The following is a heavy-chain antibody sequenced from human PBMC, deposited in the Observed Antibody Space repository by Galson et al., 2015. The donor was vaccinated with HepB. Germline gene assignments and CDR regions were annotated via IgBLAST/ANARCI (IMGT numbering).Heavy chain of an antibody. J-gene: IGHJ4*02. CDR3: AKVRGDRITMARGGVTLDY. V-gene: IGHV3-23*01. D-gene: IGHD3-10*01. Sequence: SLRLSCAASGFTFSSYAMSWVRQAPGKGLEWVSAISGSGGSTYYADSVKGRFTISRDNSKDTLYLQMNSLRAEDTAVYYCAKVRGDRITMARGGVTLDYWGQGTLVPVSS. CDR1: GFTFSSYA. CDR2: ISGSGGST.